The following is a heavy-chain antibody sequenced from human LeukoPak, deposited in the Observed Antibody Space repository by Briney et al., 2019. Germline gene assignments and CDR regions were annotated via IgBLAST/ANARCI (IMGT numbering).Heavy chain of an antibody. D-gene: IGHD5-12*01. V-gene: IGHV4-38-2*02. CDR2: ISHGAGT. CDR3: ARDHDVWVAPYFDY. Sequence: PETLSLTCTVSGYSISTGYFWAWIRQPPGKGLEWIGSISHGAGTYYSPSLKSRVTMSVDTSKNQFSVNLNSVTAADTAVYYCARDHDVWVAPYFDYWGQGNLVSVSS. J-gene: IGHJ4*02. CDR1: GYSISTGYF.